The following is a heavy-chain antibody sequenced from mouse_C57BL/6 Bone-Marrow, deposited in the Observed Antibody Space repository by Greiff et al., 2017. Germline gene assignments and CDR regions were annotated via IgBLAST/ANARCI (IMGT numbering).Heavy chain of an antibody. CDR3: AIYYGSSYVGY. CDR2: ISSGSSTI. V-gene: IGHV5-17*01. D-gene: IGHD1-1*01. J-gene: IGHJ2*01. Sequence: EVKLQESGGGLVKPGGSLKLSCAASGFTFSDYGMHWVRQAPEKGLEWVAYISSGSSTIYYADTVKGRFTISRDNAKNTLCLQMTSLRSEDTAMYYCAIYYGSSYVGYWGQGTTLTVSS. CDR1: GFTFSDYG.